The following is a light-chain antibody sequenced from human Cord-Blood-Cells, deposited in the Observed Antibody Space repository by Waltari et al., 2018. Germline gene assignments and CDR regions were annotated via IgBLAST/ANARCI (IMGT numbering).Light chain of an antibody. CDR2: GAS. CDR3: QQYGSSIT. J-gene: IGKJ5*01. CDR1: QRVSSSY. V-gene: IGKV3-20*01. Sequence: EIVLTQSPGTMSLSPGERATLSCRASQRVSSSYLAWYQQKPGQAPRLLIYGASSRATGIPDRFSGSGSGTDFTLTISRLEPEDFAVYYCQQYGSSITFGQGTRLEI.